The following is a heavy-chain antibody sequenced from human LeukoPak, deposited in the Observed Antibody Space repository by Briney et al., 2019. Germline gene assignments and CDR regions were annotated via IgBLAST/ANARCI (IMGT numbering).Heavy chain of an antibody. CDR3: ARGPTDDSWSGYPWWFDP. Sequence: ASVKVSCKASGYTLISYDITWARQATGQGLEWMGWMNPNSGNTGYAQKFQGRVTMTRNTSISTAYMELSSLRSEDTAVYYCARGPTDDSWSGYPWWFDPWGQGTLVTVPS. CDR1: GYTLISYD. CDR2: MNPNSGNT. V-gene: IGHV1-8*01. J-gene: IGHJ5*02. D-gene: IGHD3-3*01.